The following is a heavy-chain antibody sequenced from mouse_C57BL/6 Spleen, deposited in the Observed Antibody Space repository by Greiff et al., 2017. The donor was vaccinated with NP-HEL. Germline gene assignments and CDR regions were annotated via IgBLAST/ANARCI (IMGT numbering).Heavy chain of an antibody. CDR3: ARHTFSGTSWFAY. V-gene: IGHV5-6*01. D-gene: IGHD4-1*01. Sequence: EVQRVESGGDLVKPGGSLKLSCAASGFTFSSYGMSWVRQTPDKRLEWVATISSGGSYTYYPDSVKGRFTISRDNAKNTLYLQMSSLKSEDTAMYYCARHTFSGTSWFAYWGQGTLVTVSA. J-gene: IGHJ3*01. CDR2: ISSGGSYT. CDR1: GFTFSSYG.